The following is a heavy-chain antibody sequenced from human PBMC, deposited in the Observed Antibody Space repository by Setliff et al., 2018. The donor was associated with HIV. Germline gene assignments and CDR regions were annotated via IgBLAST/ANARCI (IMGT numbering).Heavy chain of an antibody. V-gene: IGHV3-23*01. D-gene: IGHD3-10*01. CDR3: AKKGGEGTYYYGAGSYFFDD. CDR1: GFIFSTYA. J-gene: IGHJ4*02. Sequence: PGGSLRLSCAASGFIFSTYAMNWVRQAPGKGLEWVSSISGSGGSTYYADSVKGRFTISRDNSKNMMYLQMVGLRAEDTAVYYCAKKGGEGTYYYGAGSYFFDDWGQGALVTVSS. CDR2: ISGSGGST.